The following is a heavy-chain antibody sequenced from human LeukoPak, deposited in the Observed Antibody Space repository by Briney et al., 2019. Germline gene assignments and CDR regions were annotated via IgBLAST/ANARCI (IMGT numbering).Heavy chain of an antibody. CDR1: GVSISNSY. CDR3: ARGGCSSISCYYYYGMDV. CDR2: ISYSGST. V-gene: IGHV4-59*01. J-gene: IGHJ6*02. D-gene: IGHD2-2*01. Sequence: SESLSLTCTVSGVSISNSYRSWIRQPPGKGLEWVGYISYSGSTNYNPSLTSRVTISVDTSKSQFSLKLSSVTTADTALYYCARGGCSSISCYYYYGMDVWGQGTTVTVSS.